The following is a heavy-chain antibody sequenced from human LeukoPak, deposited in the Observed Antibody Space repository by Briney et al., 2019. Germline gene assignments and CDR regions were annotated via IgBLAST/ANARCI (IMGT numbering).Heavy chain of an antibody. CDR2: IIPIFGTA. J-gene: IGHJ3*02. CDR1: GGTFSSYA. D-gene: IGHD3-22*01. V-gene: IGHV1-69*13. CDR3: ARDRRYYYYDSSGYHRDAFDI. Sequence: ASVKVSCTASGGTFSSYAISWVRQAPGQGLEWMGGIIPIFGTANYAQKFQGRVTITADESTSTAYMELSSLRSEDTAVYYCARDRRYYYYDSSGYHRDAFDIWGQGTMVTVSS.